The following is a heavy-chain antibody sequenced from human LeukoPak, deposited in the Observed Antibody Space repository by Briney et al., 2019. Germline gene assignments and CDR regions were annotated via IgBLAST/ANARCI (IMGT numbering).Heavy chain of an antibody. CDR2: IYSGGST. Sequence: PGGSLRLSCAASGFTVSSNYMSWVRQAPGKGLGWVSVIYSGGSTYYADSVKGRFTISRDNSKNTLYLQMNSLRAEDTAVYYCAREIRDWYFDLWGRGTLVTVSS. V-gene: IGHV3-53*01. CDR3: AREIRDWYFDL. D-gene: IGHD3-10*01. J-gene: IGHJ2*01. CDR1: GFTVSSNY.